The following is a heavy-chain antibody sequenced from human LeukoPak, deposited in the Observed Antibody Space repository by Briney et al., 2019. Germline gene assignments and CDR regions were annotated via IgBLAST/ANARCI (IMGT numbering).Heavy chain of an antibody. J-gene: IGHJ3*02. CDR1: GGSIRSYY. CDR3: ARNRLSGAFDI. D-gene: IGHD3-3*01. V-gene: IGHV4-59*01. Sequence: SETLSLTCTVSGGSIRSYYWSWIRQPPRKALEWIGYIYYSGTTNYNPSLESRVTISVDTSKNQFSLKLSSVTAADTAVYYCARNRLSGAFDIWGQGTVVTVSS. CDR2: IYYSGTT.